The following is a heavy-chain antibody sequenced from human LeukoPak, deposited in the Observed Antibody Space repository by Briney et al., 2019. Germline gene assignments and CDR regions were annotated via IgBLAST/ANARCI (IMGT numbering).Heavy chain of an antibody. D-gene: IGHD2-21*01. V-gene: IGHV4-31*03. CDR2: IYYSGST. Sequence: PSETLSLTCTVSGGSISSGGYYWSWIRQHPGKGLEWIGYIYYSGSTYYNPSLKSRVTISVDTSKNQFSLKLSSVTAADTAVYYCARDVSDDFFDYWGQGTLVTVSS. J-gene: IGHJ4*02. CDR3: ARDVSDDFFDY. CDR1: GGSISSGGYY.